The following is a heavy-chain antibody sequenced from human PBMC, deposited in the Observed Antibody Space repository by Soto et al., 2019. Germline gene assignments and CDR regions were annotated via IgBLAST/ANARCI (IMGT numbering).Heavy chain of an antibody. CDR2: IYYSGST. J-gene: IGHJ4*02. CDR1: GGSISSYY. CDR3: ARRYGPGFDF. D-gene: IGHD4-17*01. V-gene: IGHV4-59*08. Sequence: SETLSLTCTASGGSISSYYWSWIRQPPGKGLEWIGYIYYSGSTNYNPSLKSRVTISVDTSKNQFSLKLSSVTAADTAVYYCARRYGPGFDFWGPGTLVTVFS.